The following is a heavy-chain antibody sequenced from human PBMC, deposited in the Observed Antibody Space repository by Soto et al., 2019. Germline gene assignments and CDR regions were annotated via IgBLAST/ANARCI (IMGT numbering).Heavy chain of an antibody. Sequence: EVQLLESGGGLVQPGGSLRLSCAASGFTFSSYAMSWVRQAPGQGLEWVSAISGSGGRTYYADSVKGRFTISRDNSKNTLDLQRNRPRVEDMAVYYYAKSVGSGWYGGYWGQGTLVTVSS. CDR1: GFTFSSYA. V-gene: IGHV3-23*01. D-gene: IGHD6-19*01. J-gene: IGHJ4*02. CDR3: AKSVGSGWYGGY. CDR2: ISGSGGRT.